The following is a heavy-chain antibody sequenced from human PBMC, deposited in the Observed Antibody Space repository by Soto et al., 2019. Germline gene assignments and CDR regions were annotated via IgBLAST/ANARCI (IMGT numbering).Heavy chain of an antibody. Sequence: GGSLRLSCEVSGVNFRGYAMSWVRQAPGKGLEWVSGIRIGPGITYYADSVKGRFTISSDISRKTVYLQMNNLRGEDTALYFCARSRSAMADGMNVWGQGTTVTVSS. J-gene: IGHJ6*02. CDR1: GVNFRGYA. V-gene: IGHV3-23*01. CDR3: ARSRSAMADGMNV. D-gene: IGHD5-18*01. CDR2: IRIGPGIT.